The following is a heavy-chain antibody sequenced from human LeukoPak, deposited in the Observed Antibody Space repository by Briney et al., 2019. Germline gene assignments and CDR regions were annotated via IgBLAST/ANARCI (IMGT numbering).Heavy chain of an antibody. J-gene: IGHJ4*02. V-gene: IGHV4-39*07. Sequence: SETLSLTCTVSGGSISTSNYYWGWIRQPPGKGLEWIGNIFYSGSTYYGPSLKSRLTISLDTSRNQFSLKLRSVTAADTAMFYCARLYGNFQNYYDYWGQGTLVAVSS. CDR3: ARLYGNFQNYYDY. D-gene: IGHD1-7*01. CDR1: GGSISTSNYY. CDR2: IFYSGST.